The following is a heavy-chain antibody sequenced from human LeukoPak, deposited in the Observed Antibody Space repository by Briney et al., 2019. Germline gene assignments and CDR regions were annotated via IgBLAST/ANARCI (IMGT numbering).Heavy chain of an antibody. CDR3: ARGPAASTWFDP. Sequence: SGALSLTRIVSRGSISGYYRSRIRQPAGKGLEWIGRIYTSGSTNYNPSLKSRVTMSVDTSKNQFSLKLSSVTAADTAVYYCARGPAASTWFDPWGQGTLVTVSS. CDR1: RGSISGYY. CDR2: IYTSGST. D-gene: IGHD2-2*01. J-gene: IGHJ5*02. V-gene: IGHV4-4*07.